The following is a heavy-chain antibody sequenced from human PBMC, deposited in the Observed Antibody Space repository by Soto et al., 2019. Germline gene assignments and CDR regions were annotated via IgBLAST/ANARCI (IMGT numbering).Heavy chain of an antibody. V-gene: IGHV1-18*01. CDR2: ISAYNGNT. Sequence: ASVKVSCKASGGTFSSYAISWVRQAPGQGLEWMGGISAYNGNTNYAQKLQGRVTMTTDTSTSTAYMELRSLRSDDTAVYYYARDLLRIQLERHQSAPAKDYWGQGTLVTFSA. J-gene: IGHJ4*02. CDR1: GGTFSSYA. CDR3: ARDLLRIQLERHQSAPAKDY. D-gene: IGHD1-1*01.